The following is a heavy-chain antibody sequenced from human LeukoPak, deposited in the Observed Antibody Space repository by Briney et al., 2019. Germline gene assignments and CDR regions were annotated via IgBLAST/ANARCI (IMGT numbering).Heavy chain of an antibody. V-gene: IGHV1-2*06. J-gene: IGHJ4*02. Sequence: ASVKVSCKASGYTFTGYYMHWVRQAPGQGLEWMGRINPNSGGTNYAQKFQGRVTMTRDTSISTAYMELSRLRSDDTAVYYCARAPRDFWSGYSKYYFDYWGQGTLVTVSS. D-gene: IGHD3-3*01. CDR2: INPNSGGT. CDR3: ARAPRDFWSGYSKYYFDY. CDR1: GYTFTGYY.